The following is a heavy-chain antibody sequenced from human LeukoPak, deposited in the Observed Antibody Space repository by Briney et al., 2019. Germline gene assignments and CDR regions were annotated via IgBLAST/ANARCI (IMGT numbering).Heavy chain of an antibody. V-gene: IGHV3-23*01. J-gene: IGHJ4*02. D-gene: IGHD1-26*01. CDR2: ISASGGTI. Sequence: GGSLRLSCAASGFAFGSYAMSWVRQAPGKGLEWVSSISASGGTIYYADYVKGRFTISRDNSKNTLFLQMKSLRVEHTAIYYCAKGANSDTRYYFDYGGPGSLVTVSS. CDR1: GFAFGSYA. CDR3: AKGANSDTRYYFDY.